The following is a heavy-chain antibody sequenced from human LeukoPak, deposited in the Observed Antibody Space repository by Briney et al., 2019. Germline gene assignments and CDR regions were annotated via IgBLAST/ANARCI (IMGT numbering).Heavy chain of an antibody. Sequence: PGRSLRLSCAASGFTFSRYAMSWVRQAPGKGLEWVSVISGSGGSTYYADSVKGRFTISRDNSKNTLYLQMNSLRAEDTAVYYCAKWSNGMDVWGQGTTVTVSS. V-gene: IGHV3-23*01. J-gene: IGHJ6*02. CDR1: GFTFSRYA. CDR2: ISGSGGST. CDR3: AKWSNGMDV.